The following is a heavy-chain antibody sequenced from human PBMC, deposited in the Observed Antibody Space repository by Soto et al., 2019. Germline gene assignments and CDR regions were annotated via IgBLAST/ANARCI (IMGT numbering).Heavy chain of an antibody. D-gene: IGHD1-26*01. CDR3: ARDGGGSYYPSTYYYYDMDV. CDR2: ISYDGSNA. Sequence: QVQLVESGGGVVQPGRSLRLSCAASGFSFSSYAMHWVRQAPGKGLEWVAVISYDGSNAYYADSVKGRFTISRDNSKNTLYLQMNSLRAEDTAVYYCARDGGGSYYPSTYYYYDMDVWGQGTTVTVSS. J-gene: IGHJ6*02. V-gene: IGHV3-30-3*01. CDR1: GFSFSSYA.